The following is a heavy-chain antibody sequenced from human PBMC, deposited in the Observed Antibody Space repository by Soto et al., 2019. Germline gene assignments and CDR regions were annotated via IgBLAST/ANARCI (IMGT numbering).Heavy chain of an antibody. D-gene: IGHD2-2*01. CDR2: IGPDPTNT. J-gene: IGHJ4*02. Sequence: EVQLLESGVGLVQPGGSLRLSCAASGLPFSATGILWVRLPPGGGLEWVSAIGPDPTNTKYTDSVKGRFTISRDNSKSTVFLQMTNLRVEDTALYYCTTARYCSTDACPAAEWGQGTLITVS. CDR3: TTARYCSTDACPAAE. CDR1: GLPFSATG. V-gene: IGHV3-23*03.